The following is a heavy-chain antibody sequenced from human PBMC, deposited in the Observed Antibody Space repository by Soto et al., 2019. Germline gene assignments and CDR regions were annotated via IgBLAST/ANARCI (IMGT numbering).Heavy chain of an antibody. Sequence: SETLSLTCAVYGGSFSGYYWSWIRQPPGKGLEWIGEINHSGSTTYNPSLKSRVTMSADTSKNQFSLKLNSVTAADTAVYYCGRSQYEILTGYYLGYWGQGTRVTVSS. V-gene: IGHV4-34*01. D-gene: IGHD3-9*01. CDR3: GRSQYEILTGYYLGY. CDR1: GGSFSGYY. CDR2: INHSGST. J-gene: IGHJ4*02.